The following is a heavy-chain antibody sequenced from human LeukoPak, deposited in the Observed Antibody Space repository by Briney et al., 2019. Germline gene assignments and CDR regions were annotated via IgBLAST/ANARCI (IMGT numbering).Heavy chain of an antibody. CDR2: NSGSGEST. J-gene: IGHJ4*02. D-gene: IGHD3-10*01. V-gene: IGHV3-23*01. CDR3: AKASYGSGSYYTSLAD. CDR1: GFTFSNYA. Sequence: GGSLRLSCAASGFTFSNYAMSWVRQAPGKGLEWVSANSGSGESTYYADSVKGRFTISRDNSTNTLYLQLSTVRADDTAVYYCAKASYGSGSYYTSLADWGQGTLVTVSS.